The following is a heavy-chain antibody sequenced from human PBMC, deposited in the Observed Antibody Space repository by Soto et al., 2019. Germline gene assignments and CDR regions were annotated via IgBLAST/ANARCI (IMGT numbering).Heavy chain of an antibody. CDR1: GGTFSSYA. J-gene: IGHJ6*02. V-gene: IGHV1-69*10. CDR2: IIPILGIA. CDR3: ARDSCSSSAYYYYGMDV. Sequence: ASAKVSCKASGGTFSSYAISWGRQAPGQGLEWLGGIIPILGIANYAQKFQGRVTITADKSTSTAYMELSSLRSEDTAVYYCARDSCSSSAYYYYGMDVWGQGTTVTVSS. D-gene: IGHD6-6*01.